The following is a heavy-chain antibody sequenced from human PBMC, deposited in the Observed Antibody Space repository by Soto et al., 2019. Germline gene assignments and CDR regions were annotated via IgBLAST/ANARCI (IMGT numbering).Heavy chain of an antibody. D-gene: IGHD2-8*01. CDR3: ARDKTNGNNYYYYGMDV. CDR2: IWYDGSNK. Sequence: QVQLVESGGGVVQPGRSLRLSCAASGFTFSSYGMHWVRQAPGKGLEWVAVIWYDGSNKYYADSVKGRFTISRDNSKNTLYLQMNSLRAEDTAVYYCARDKTNGNNYYYYGMDVWGQGTTVTVSS. V-gene: IGHV3-33*01. J-gene: IGHJ6*02. CDR1: GFTFSSYG.